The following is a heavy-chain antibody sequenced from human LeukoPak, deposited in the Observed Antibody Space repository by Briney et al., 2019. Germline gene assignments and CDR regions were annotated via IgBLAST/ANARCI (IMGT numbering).Heavy chain of an antibody. CDR1: GYTFTSYG. CDR2: ISAYNGNT. D-gene: IGHD1-26*01. CDR3: ARGGWEPLTGVYYYYMDV. Sequence: ASVKVSCKASGYTFTSYGISWVRQAPGQGLEWMGWISAYNGNTNYAQKLQGRVTMTTDTSTSTAYMELRSLRSDDTAVYYCARGGWEPLTGVYYYYMDVWGKGTTVTVSS. J-gene: IGHJ6*03. V-gene: IGHV1-18*01.